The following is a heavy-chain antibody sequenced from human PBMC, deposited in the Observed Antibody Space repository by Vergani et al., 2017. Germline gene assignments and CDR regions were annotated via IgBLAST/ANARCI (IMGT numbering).Heavy chain of an antibody. CDR1: GGSISSYY. D-gene: IGHD3-16*01. Sequence: QVQLQESGPRLVKPSDTLTLTCTVSGGSISSYYWNWIRQPPGKGLEWIGYIYDNGNTNYNPSLKSRVTISVDTSKKQFSLKLSSVTAADTAAYYCARENGGNFYYYYMDVWGKGTTVTVSS. J-gene: IGHJ6*03. CDR3: ARENGGNFYYYYMDV. CDR2: IYDNGNT. V-gene: IGHV4-59*01.